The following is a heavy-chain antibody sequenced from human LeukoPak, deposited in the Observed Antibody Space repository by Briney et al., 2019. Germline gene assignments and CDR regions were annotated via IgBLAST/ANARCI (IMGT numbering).Heavy chain of an antibody. Sequence: ASVKVSCKASGYTFTSYGISWVRQAPGQGLEWMGWISAYNGNTNYAQKLQGRVTMTTDTSTSTAYMELRSLRSDDTAVYYCARETDSSGWFGGNWFDPWGQGTLVTVSS. D-gene: IGHD6-19*01. CDR2: ISAYNGNT. CDR3: ARETDSSGWFGGNWFDP. V-gene: IGHV1-18*01. J-gene: IGHJ5*02. CDR1: GYTFTSYG.